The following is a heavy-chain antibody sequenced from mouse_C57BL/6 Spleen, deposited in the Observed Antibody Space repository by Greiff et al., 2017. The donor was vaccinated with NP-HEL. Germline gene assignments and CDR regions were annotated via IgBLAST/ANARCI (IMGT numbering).Heavy chain of an antibody. J-gene: IGHJ4*01. V-gene: IGHV1-69*01. CDR3: ARGITTVVPYAMDY. Sequence: QVQLQQPGAELVMPGASVKLSCKASGYTFTSYWMHWVKQRPGQGLEWIGEIDPSDSYTNYNQKFKGKSTLTVDKSSSTAYMQLSSLTSEDSAVYFGARGITTVVPYAMDYWGQGTSVTVSS. D-gene: IGHD1-1*01. CDR1: GYTFTSYW. CDR2: IDPSDSYT.